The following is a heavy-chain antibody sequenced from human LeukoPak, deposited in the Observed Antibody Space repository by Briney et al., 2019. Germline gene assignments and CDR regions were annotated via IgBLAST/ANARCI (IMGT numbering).Heavy chain of an antibody. CDR2: IYYSGST. CDR3: ARGAVISTRPLDY. CDR1: GGSISSGDYY. J-gene: IGHJ4*02. Sequence: PSQTLSLTCTVSGGSISSGDYYWSWIRQPPGEGLEWIGYIYYSGSTYYNPSLKSRVTISVDTSKNQFSLKLSSVTAADTAVYYCARGAVISTRPLDYWGQGTLVTVSS. V-gene: IGHV4-30-4*01. D-gene: IGHD2-21*01.